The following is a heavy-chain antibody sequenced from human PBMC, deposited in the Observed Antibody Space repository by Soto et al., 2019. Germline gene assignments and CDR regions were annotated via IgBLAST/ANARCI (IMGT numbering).Heavy chain of an antibody. CDR1: GYSFTSYW. J-gene: IGHJ3*02. Sequence: GESLKISCKGSGYSFTSYWIGWVRQMPGKGLEWMGIIYPGDSDTRHSPSFQGQVTISADKSISTAYLQWSSLKASDTAMYYCATHTPGIAAAGTPDAFDIWGQGTMVTVS. CDR2: IYPGDSDT. D-gene: IGHD6-13*01. V-gene: IGHV5-51*01. CDR3: ATHTPGIAAAGTPDAFDI.